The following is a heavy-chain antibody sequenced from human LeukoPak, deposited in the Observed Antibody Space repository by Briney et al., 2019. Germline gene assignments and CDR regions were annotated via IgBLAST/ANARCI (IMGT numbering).Heavy chain of an antibody. D-gene: IGHD3-3*01. J-gene: IGHJ4*02. CDR1: GLTFSSYA. V-gene: IGHV3-30*04. Sequence: PGGSLRLSCAASGLTFSSYAMHWVRQAPGKGLEWVAVISYDGSNKYYADSVKGLFTISRDNSKNTLYLQMNSLRPEDTAVYYCATATIFGVVIYYWGQGTLVTVSS. CDR3: ATATIFGVVIYY. CDR2: ISYDGSNK.